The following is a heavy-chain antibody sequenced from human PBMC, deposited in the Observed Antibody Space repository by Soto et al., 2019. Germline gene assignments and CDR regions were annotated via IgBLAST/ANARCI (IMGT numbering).Heavy chain of an antibody. J-gene: IGHJ4*02. CDR3: ATVVGAVPY. CDR2: LSAYNGNT. V-gene: IGHV1-18*01. CDR1: GYTFTSYA. D-gene: IGHD1-26*01. Sequence: QIHLVQSGAEVKEPGASVKVSCKASGYTFTSYAISWVRQAPGQGLEGMGWLSAYNGNTNYAQNLQGRVTVTTDTSTDTAYMELRSLRSDDTAVYYCATVVGAVPYWGQGTLVTVSS.